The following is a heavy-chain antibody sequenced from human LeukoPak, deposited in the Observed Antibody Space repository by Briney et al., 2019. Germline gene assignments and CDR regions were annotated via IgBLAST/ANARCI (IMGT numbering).Heavy chain of an antibody. J-gene: IGHJ4*02. Sequence: SETLSLTCTVSGGSISSYYWSWIRQPPGKGLEWIGEINHSGSTNYNPSLKSRVTISVDTSKNQFSLKLSSVTAADTAVYYCARVQGESSIAAPFDYWGQGTLVTVSS. CDR3: ARVQGESSIAAPFDY. CDR2: INHSGST. CDR1: GGSISSYY. V-gene: IGHV4-34*01. D-gene: IGHD6-6*01.